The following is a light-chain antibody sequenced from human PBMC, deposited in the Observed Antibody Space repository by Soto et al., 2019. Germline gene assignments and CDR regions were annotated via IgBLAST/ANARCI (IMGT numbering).Light chain of an antibody. J-gene: IGKJ4*01. CDR2: DAS. CDR3: QRYNNWPLT. CDR1: QSISGW. V-gene: IGKV1-5*01. Sequence: DIQMTQSPSTLSASVGDRVTITCRASQSISGWLAWYQQKPGKAPKLLIYDASSLESGVPSRFSGSGSGTEFTLTINSLQSEDFAVYYCQRYNNWPLTFGGGTKVESK.